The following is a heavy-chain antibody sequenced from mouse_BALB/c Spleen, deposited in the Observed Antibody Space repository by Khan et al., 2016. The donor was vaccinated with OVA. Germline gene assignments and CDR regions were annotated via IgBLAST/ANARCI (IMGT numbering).Heavy chain of an antibody. Sequence: EVKLVESGGGLVQPGGSRKLSCAASGFTFRDYGMAWVRQAPGKGPEWVAFISNLAYSIYYADTVTGRFPISRENAKNTLYQEMSSLRSEDTAMYYCARSWAMDYWGQGTSVTVSS. D-gene: IGHD4-1*01. CDR3: ARSWAMDY. J-gene: IGHJ4*01. CDR2: ISNLAYSI. V-gene: IGHV5-15*02. CDR1: GFTFRDYG.